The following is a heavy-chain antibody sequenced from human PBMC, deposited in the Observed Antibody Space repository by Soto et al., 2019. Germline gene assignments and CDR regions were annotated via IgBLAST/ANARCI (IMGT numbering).Heavy chain of an antibody. CDR1: GGSFSGYY. D-gene: IGHD6-13*01. Sequence: PSETLSLTCAVYGGSFSGYYWSWIRQPPGKGLEWIGEINHSGSTNYNPSLKSRVTISVDTSKNQFSLKLSSVTAADTAVYYCARFERIAAAGRGDYYYGMDVWGQGTTVTV. V-gene: IGHV4-34*01. J-gene: IGHJ6*02. CDR2: INHSGST. CDR3: ARFERIAAAGRGDYYYGMDV.